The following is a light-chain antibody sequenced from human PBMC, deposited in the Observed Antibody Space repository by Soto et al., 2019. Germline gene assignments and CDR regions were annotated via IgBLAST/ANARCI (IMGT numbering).Light chain of an antibody. V-gene: IGLV2-14*01. CDR1: SSDVGGYNY. J-gene: IGLJ1*01. CDR3: SSYTRSSTLNV. CDR2: DVS. Sequence: QSALTQPASVSGSPGQSITISCTGTSSDVGGYNYVSWYQQHPGKAPKLMIYDVSNGPSGVSNRFSGSKSGNTASLTISGLQAEDEADYYCSSYTRSSTLNVFGTGTKLTVL.